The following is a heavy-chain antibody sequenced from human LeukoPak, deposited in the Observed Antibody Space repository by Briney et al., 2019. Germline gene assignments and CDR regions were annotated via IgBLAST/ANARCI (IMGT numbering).Heavy chain of an antibody. J-gene: IGHJ6*03. Sequence: GGSLRLSCAASGFTFSSYGVQFSSYGMHWVRQAPGKGLEWVAFIRSDGRNKYYADSVKGRFTISRDNTKNTLYLQMSSLRAEDTAIYYCAKLEINYYYYMDVWGKGTTVIVSS. CDR2: IRSDGRNK. V-gene: IGHV3-30*02. D-gene: IGHD3-16*01. CDR3: AKLEINYYYYMDV. CDR1: GFTFSSYGVQFSSYG.